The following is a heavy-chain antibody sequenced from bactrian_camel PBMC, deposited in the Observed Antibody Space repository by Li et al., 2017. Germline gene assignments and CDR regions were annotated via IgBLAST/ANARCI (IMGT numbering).Heavy chain of an antibody. J-gene: IGHJ4*01. CDR1: WNILRDNC. D-gene: IGHD7*01. CDR3: AADLLVSNWRPCNTRDYND. CDR2: IYTGGGST. V-gene: IGHV3S54*01. Sequence: HVQLVESGGGSVQTGESLTLSCKTPWNILRDNCMGWFRQAPGKQREPVAIIYTGGGSTSYADSVKGRFTISQDNARETVYLQMNSLKPEDSAMYYCAADLLVSNWRPCNTRDYNDWGQGTQVTVS.